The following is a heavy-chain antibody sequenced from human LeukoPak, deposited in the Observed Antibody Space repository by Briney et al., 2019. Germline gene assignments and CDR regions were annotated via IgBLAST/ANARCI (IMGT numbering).Heavy chain of an antibody. J-gene: IGHJ4*02. D-gene: IGHD2-2*01. CDR1: GYRFAAYL. V-gene: IGHV1-46*01. Sequence: GASVRVSCKASGYRFAAYLIHWVRQAPGQGLEWMGRIDPTGDRTVYAQKFQGRITMTRDMSTNTVYMELSSLRYADTAFYFCARDEGSQGIPTSIYDYWGQGSLVTVSS. CDR2: IDPTGDRT. CDR3: ARDEGSQGIPTSIYDY.